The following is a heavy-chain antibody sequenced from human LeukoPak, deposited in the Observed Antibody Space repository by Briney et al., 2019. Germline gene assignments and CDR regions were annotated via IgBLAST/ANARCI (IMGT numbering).Heavy chain of an antibody. J-gene: IGHJ4*02. Sequence: SETLSLTCTVSGGSISSSSCYWGWIRQPPGKGLEWFGSIYYSGSTYYNPSLKSRVTISVDTSKNQFSLKLSSVTAADTAVYYCARVDGWLQSPNFDYWGQGTLVTVSS. CDR2: IYYSGST. CDR1: GGSISSSSCY. D-gene: IGHD5-24*01. V-gene: IGHV4-39*07. CDR3: ARVDGWLQSPNFDY.